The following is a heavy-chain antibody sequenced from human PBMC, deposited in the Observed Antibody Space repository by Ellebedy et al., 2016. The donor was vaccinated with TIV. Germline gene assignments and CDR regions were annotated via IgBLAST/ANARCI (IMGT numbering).Heavy chain of an antibody. V-gene: IGHV1-69*04. CDR3: AIYSRLDY. J-gene: IGHJ4*02. D-gene: IGHD2-15*01. CDR2: IIPILGIA. CDR1: GGTFSSYA. Sequence: AASVKVSCKASGGTFSSYAISWVRQAPGQGLEWMGRIIPILGIANYAQKFQGRVTITADKSTSTAYMELSSLRSDDTAVYYCAIYSRLDYWGQGTLVTVSS.